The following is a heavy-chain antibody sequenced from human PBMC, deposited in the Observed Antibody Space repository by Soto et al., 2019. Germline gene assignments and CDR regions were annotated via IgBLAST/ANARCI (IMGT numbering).Heavy chain of an antibody. D-gene: IGHD3-10*01. CDR3: VTGRPLVRGVISPYGDY. CDR2: INAGNGNT. V-gene: IGHV1-3*01. J-gene: IGHJ4*02. CDR1: GYTFTSYA. Sequence: GASVKVSCKASGYTFTSYAMHWVRQAPGQRLEWMGWINAGNGNTKYSQKFQGRVTVTRDTSASTAYMELSSLRSEDTAVYYCVTGRPLVRGVISPYGDYWGQGTLVTVSS.